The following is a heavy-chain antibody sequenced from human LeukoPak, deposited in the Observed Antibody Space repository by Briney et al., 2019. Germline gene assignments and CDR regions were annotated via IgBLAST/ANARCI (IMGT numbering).Heavy chain of an antibody. D-gene: IGHD6-19*01. CDR3: ARDPSAGGWYLFDRDAFDI. Sequence: SETLSLTCTVSGGSISSSSYYWGWIRQPPGKGLEWIGSIYYSGSAYYNPSLKSRVTISVDTSKNQFSLKLSSVTAADTAVYYCARDPSAGGWYLFDRDAFDIWGQGTMVTASS. CDR1: GGSISSSSYY. J-gene: IGHJ3*02. V-gene: IGHV4-39*07. CDR2: IYYSGSA.